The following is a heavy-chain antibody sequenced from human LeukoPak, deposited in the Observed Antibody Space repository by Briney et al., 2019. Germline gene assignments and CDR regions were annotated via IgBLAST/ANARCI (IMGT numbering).Heavy chain of an antibody. Sequence: SETLSLTCTVSGGSISGYYWAWIRQPPGKGLEWVGYIHYRGSTKYNPSLKSRVSISLDTSKKQFSLKLNSVTAADTAVYYCARSYDFWSGSSSWGQGTLVTVSS. V-gene: IGHV4-59*12. D-gene: IGHD3-3*01. CDR1: GGSISGYY. J-gene: IGHJ5*02. CDR2: IHYRGST. CDR3: ARSYDFWSGSSS.